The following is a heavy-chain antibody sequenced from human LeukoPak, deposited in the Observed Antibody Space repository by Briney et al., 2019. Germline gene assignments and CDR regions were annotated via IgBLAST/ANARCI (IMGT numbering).Heavy chain of an antibody. D-gene: IGHD2-15*01. V-gene: IGHV4-4*07. Sequence: SETLSLTCTVPGGTISSYYWSWIRQPAGKGLEWIGRIYTSGSTNYNPSLKSRVTMSVDTSKNQFSLKLSSVTAADTAVYYCARGGVTPVGFDPWGQGTLVTVSS. CDR1: GGTISSYY. CDR3: ARGGVTPVGFDP. CDR2: IYTSGST. J-gene: IGHJ5*02.